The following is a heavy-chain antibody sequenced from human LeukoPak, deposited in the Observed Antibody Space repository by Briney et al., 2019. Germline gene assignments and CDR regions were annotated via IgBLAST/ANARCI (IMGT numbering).Heavy chain of an antibody. D-gene: IGHD6-13*01. V-gene: IGHV3-43*02. J-gene: IGHJ4*02. Sequence: GGSLRLSCAASGFTFDDYTMHWVRQAPGKGLEWFSLISGDGGSTYYADSVKGRFTIPRDNSKNSLYLQMNSLRTEDTALYYCANEVPYSSSWPRFDYWGQGTLVTVSS. CDR1: GFTFDDYT. CDR2: ISGDGGST. CDR3: ANEVPYSSSWPRFDY.